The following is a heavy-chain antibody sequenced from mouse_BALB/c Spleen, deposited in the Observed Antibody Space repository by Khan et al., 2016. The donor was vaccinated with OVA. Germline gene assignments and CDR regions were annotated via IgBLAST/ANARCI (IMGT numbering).Heavy chain of an antibody. V-gene: IGHV5-17*02. D-gene: IGHD2-3*01. J-gene: IGHJ4*01. CDR2: ISSVSSTL. Sequence: EVELVESGGNLVQPGGSRKLSCAASGFTFSGFGMHWVRQAPEKGLEWVAYISSVSSTLYYADTVKGRLPISRDTPKNTLFLPMISLRSEDKGIYYCARRRIFDGYYGGPMDYWGQGTSVTVSS. CDR3: ARRRIFDGYYGGPMDY. CDR1: GFTFSGFG.